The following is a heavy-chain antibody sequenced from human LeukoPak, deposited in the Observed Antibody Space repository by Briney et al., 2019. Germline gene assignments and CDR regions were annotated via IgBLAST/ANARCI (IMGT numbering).Heavy chain of an antibody. CDR2: ISSSSSYI. CDR3: ARDSGAYYDFWSGYYTSEAFDI. D-gene: IGHD3-3*01. Sequence: GGSLRLSCAASGLTFSSYSMNWVRQAPGKGLEWVSSISSSSSYIYYADSVKGRFTISRDNAKNSLYLQMNSLRAEDTAVYYCARDSGAYYDFWSGYYTSEAFDIWGQGTMVTVSS. CDR1: GLTFSSYS. J-gene: IGHJ3*02. V-gene: IGHV3-21*01.